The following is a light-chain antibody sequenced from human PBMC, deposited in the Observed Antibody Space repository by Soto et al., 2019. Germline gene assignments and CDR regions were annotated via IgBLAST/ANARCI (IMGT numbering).Light chain of an antibody. CDR3: QQYNNWPGT. CDR2: GAS. J-gene: IGKJ1*01. V-gene: IGKV3-15*01. CDR1: QSVSSY. Sequence: KQSPGTLSLSPGETATLSCRASQSVSSYLAWYQQKPGKAPRLLIYGASTRATGIPARFSGSGSGTEFTLTISSLQSEDFAVYYCQQYNNWPGTFGQGTKVDIK.